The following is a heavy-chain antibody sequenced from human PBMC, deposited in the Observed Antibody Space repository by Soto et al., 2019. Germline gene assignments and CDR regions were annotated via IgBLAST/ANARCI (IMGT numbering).Heavy chain of an antibody. CDR2: ISGSGGST. CDR3: AKDSGYARGAFDD. CDR1: GFTFSSYA. V-gene: IGHV3-23*01. D-gene: IGHD5-12*01. Sequence: GGSLRLSCAASGFTFSSYAMSWVRQAPGKGLEWVSAISGSGGSTYYADSVKGRFTISRDNSKNTRYLQMNSLRAEDTAVYYCAKDSGYARGAFDDWGQGTLVTVSS. J-gene: IGHJ4*02.